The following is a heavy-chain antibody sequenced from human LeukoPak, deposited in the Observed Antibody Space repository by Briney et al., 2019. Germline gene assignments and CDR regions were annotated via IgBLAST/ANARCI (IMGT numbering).Heavy chain of an antibody. CDR3: ARVPGYSSGRATEDY. V-gene: IGHV1-2*02. CDR2: INPKSGGT. CDR1: GYTFTGYY. D-gene: IGHD6-19*01. Sequence: ASVKVSCKASGYTFTGYYMHWARQAPGQGLEWMGWINPKSGGTNYAQKFQGRVTMTRDTSISTAYMELSRLRSDDTAVYYCARVPGYSSGRATEDYWGQGTLVTVSS. J-gene: IGHJ4*02.